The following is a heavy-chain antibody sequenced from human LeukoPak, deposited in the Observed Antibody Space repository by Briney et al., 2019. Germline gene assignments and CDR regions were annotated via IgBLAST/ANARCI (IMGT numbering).Heavy chain of an antibody. V-gene: IGHV4-34*01. CDR3: ARTTTVFAVDY. J-gene: IGHJ4*02. D-gene: IGHD1-1*01. Sequence: PSETLSLTCAVYGGSFSGYYWSWIRQPPGKGLEWIGEINHSGGTNYNPSLKSRVTISVDTSKNQFSLKLSSVTAADTAVYYCARTTTVFAVDYWGQGTLVTVSS. CDR1: GGSFSGYY. CDR2: INHSGGT.